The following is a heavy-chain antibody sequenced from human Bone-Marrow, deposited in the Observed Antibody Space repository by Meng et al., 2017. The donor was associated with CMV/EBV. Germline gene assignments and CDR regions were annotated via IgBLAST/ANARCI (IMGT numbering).Heavy chain of an antibody. V-gene: IGHV1-2*02. D-gene: IGHD6-19*01. Sequence: QGQRMQSGAGVKEPGASVKVSCKTSGYPFSDYYMHWVRQAPGQGLEWMGWIRSDGSATNYAQKFRGRVTMTRDASVSTAYMDLSGLTSDDTAVYFCVRSSGWSLFDYWGPGALVTVSS. CDR2: IRSDGSAT. J-gene: IGHJ4*02. CDR1: GYPFSDYY. CDR3: VRSSGWSLFDY.